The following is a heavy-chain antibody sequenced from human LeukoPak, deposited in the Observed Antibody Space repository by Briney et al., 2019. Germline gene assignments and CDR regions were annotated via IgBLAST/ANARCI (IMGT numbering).Heavy chain of an antibody. D-gene: IGHD5-24*01. CDR3: TRVGYIDEGIDY. Sequence: HAGGSLRLSCVASGFPFSSYWMTWVRQAPGKGLEWVANIKQDGSKKSYVDSVKGRFTISRDNAKNSLYLQMNSLRAEDTAIYYCTRVGYIDEGIDYWGQGTPVTVSS. V-gene: IGHV3-7*04. CDR2: IKQDGSKK. J-gene: IGHJ4*02. CDR1: GFPFSSYW.